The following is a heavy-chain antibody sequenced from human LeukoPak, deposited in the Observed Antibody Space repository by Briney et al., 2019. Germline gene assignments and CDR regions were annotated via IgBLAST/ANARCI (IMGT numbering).Heavy chain of an antibody. CDR3: ARERLDFWTGYYIRWFHP. J-gene: IGHJ5*02. V-gene: IGHV4-61*02. CDR1: GGSISSGSYY. D-gene: IGHD3/OR15-3a*01. CDR2: IYTSGST. Sequence: KPSQTLSLTCTVSGGSISSGSYYWSWIRQPAGKGLEWIGRIYTSGSTNYNPSLKSRVTISVDTSKNQFSLKLSSVTAAHTAVYYCARERLDFWTGYYIRWFHPWGQGTLVTVSS.